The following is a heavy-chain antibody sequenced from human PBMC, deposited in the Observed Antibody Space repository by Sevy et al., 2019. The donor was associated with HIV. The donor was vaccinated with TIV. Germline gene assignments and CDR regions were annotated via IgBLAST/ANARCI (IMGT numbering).Heavy chain of an antibody. CDR3: ARDWGTPPTAILYHFDF. CDR2: ISYNGEDE. D-gene: IGHD3-16*01. CDR1: TFTFSHYA. V-gene: IGHV3-30*04. J-gene: IGHJ4*02. Sequence: GGSLRLSCVASTFTFSHYAMHWVRQAPGKGLQWVASISYNGEDENYADSVAGRFTISRDNPKNTLFLQMSSLRPEDTVLYYCARDWGTPPTAILYHFDFWGQGIPVTVSS.